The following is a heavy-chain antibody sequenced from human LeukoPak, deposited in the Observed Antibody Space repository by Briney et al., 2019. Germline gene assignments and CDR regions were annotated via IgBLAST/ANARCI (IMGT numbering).Heavy chain of an antibody. CDR2: IRYDGSNK. CDR1: GFTFSSYG. CDR3: ARDNLIAAAGTFAFDI. V-gene: IGHV3-30*02. D-gene: IGHD6-13*01. J-gene: IGHJ3*02. Sequence: GGSLRLSCAASGFTFSSYGMHWVRQAPGKGLEWVAFIRYDGSNKYYADSVKGRFTISRDNSKNTLYLQMNSLRAEDTAVYYCARDNLIAAAGTFAFDIWGQGTMVTVSS.